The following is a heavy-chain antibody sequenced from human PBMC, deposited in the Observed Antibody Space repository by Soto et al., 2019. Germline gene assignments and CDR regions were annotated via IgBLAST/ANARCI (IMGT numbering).Heavy chain of an antibody. V-gene: IGHV3-30-3*01. CDR2: ISYDGSNK. D-gene: IGHD3-22*01. Sequence: GGSLRLSCAASGFTFSSYAMHWVRQAPGKGLEWVAVISYDGSNKYYADSVKGRFTISRDNSKDTLYLQMNSLRAEDTAVYCCARDRNYYYDSSGYHPDAFDIWGQGTMVTVSS. CDR1: GFTFSSYA. CDR3: ARDRNYYYDSSGYHPDAFDI. J-gene: IGHJ3*02.